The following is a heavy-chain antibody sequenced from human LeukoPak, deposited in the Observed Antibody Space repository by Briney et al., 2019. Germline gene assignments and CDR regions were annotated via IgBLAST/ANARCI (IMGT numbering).Heavy chain of an antibody. D-gene: IGHD6-13*01. V-gene: IGHV3-11*04. CDR2: ISNSGGIV. J-gene: IGHJ4*02. CDR1: GFTFSDAY. Sequence: GGSLRLSCAASGFTFSDAYMTWIRQTPGKGLEWVSFISNSGGIVYYADSVKGRFTISRDNAKNSLYLQMNSLRAEDTAVYYCARDEGLGSSRPFDYWGQGTLVTVSS. CDR3: ARDEGLGSSRPFDY.